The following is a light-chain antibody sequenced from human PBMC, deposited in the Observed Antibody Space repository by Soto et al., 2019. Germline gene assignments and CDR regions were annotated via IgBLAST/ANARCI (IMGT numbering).Light chain of an antibody. V-gene: IGKV3-11*01. CDR3: QQRGNRPPWT. J-gene: IGKJ1*01. CDR2: DAS. Sequence: EIVWTQSPCTLSLSTGVRATLSCRASQSVGKYLVWYQQKPGQAPRLLIYDASNRATGIPARFSGSGSGTDFTLTISSLEPEDFAVYYCQQRGNRPPWTVGQGTKVDIK. CDR1: QSVGKY.